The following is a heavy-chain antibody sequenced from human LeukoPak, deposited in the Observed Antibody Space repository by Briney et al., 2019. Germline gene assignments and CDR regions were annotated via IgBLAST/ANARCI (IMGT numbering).Heavy chain of an antibody. Sequence: PSETLSLTCTVSGGSISSYYWSWIRQPPGKGLEWIGYIYYSGSTNYNPSLKSRVTISVDTSKNQFSLKLSSVTAADTAVYYCARLAAADTNYYYGMDVWSQETTVTVSS. CDR2: IYYSGST. J-gene: IGHJ6*02. D-gene: IGHD6-13*01. CDR3: ARLAAADTNYYYGMDV. CDR1: GGSISSYY. V-gene: IGHV4-59*08.